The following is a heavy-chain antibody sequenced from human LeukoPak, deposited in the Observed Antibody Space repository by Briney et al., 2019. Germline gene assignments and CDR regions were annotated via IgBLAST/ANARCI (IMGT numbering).Heavy chain of an antibody. D-gene: IGHD2-21*02. Sequence: SVKVSCKASGGTFSSYAISWVRQAPGQGLEWMGGIIPIFGTANYAQKFQGRVTITADKSTSTAYMELSSLRSEDTAVYYCARVSPPYSSGVVTAIGYWGQGTLVTVSS. CDR3: ARVSPPYSSGVVTAIGY. CDR2: IIPIFGTA. V-gene: IGHV1-69*06. J-gene: IGHJ4*02. CDR1: GGTFSSYA.